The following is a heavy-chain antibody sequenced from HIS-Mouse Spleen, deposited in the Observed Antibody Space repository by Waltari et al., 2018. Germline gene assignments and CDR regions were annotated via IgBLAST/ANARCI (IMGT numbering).Heavy chain of an antibody. J-gene: IGHJ4*02. CDR3: ASHHIAALDY. D-gene: IGHD6-6*01. Sequence: VQLVESGGGLVKPGRSLRLSCTASGFTFGDFAMSWFRQAPGKGLGWVAVISYDGSNKYYADSVKGRFTISRDKSKNTLYLQMNSLRAEDTAVYYCASHHIAALDYWGQGTLVTVSS. V-gene: IGHV3-30-3*01. CDR1: GFTFGDFA. CDR2: ISYDGSNK.